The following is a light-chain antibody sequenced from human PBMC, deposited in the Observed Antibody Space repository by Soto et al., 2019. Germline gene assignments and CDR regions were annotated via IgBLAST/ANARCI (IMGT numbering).Light chain of an antibody. CDR2: KAS. CDR3: QQYNSYSPWT. CDR1: QNISCW. J-gene: IGKJ1*01. Sequence: QVDQSPSHPAASFGDKGPNNFPARQNISCWVAWYQQKPGKAPKLLIYKASSLESGVPSRFSGSGSGTEFTLTISSLQPDDFATYYCQQYNSYSPWTFGQGTKVEIK. V-gene: IGKV1-5*03.